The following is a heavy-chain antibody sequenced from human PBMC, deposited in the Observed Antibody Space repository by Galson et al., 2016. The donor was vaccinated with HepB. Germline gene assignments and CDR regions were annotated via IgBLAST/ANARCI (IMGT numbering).Heavy chain of an antibody. CDR2: IFHSGNT. V-gene: IGHV4-4*02. D-gene: IGHD2-15*01. CDR1: VGSISGNYW. CDR3: AKFDLGVCSGGTWSL. Sequence: SETLSLTCVVSVGSISGNYWWTWVRQPPGKGLEWIGEIFHSGNTDYNPSLKSRVTISVDKSMNQLPLKLSSVTAADTAVYYCAKFDLGVCSGGTWSLWGRGIRVTVSS. J-gene: IGHJ4*02.